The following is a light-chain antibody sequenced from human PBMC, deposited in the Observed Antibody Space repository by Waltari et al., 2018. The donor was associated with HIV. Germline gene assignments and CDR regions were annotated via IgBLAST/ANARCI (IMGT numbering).Light chain of an antibody. J-gene: IGLJ2*01. CDR2: EKY. CDR1: SSNIGSNY. Sequence: QSVLTQPPSVSAAPGQQVTISCSGRSSNIGSNYVSWYEQYPGTAPNPLISEKYERPPAIPVRISGAKYCASAALGITGVQTGDADHYLCGSCDSSQSAVLFGGGTKLTVL. V-gene: IGLV1-51*02. CDR3: GSCDSSQSAVL.